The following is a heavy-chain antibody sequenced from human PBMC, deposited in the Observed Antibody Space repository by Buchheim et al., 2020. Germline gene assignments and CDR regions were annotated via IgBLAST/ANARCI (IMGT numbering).Heavy chain of an antibody. Sequence: QLQLQESGPGLVKPSETLSLTCTVSGGSISSSSYHWGWIRQPPGKGLEWIGMIYYSGPTYYSPSLKSRVTISVDKSKTQFSLKVNSVTVADTALYFCARFYGGSSDYWGQVTL. D-gene: IGHD1-26*01. V-gene: IGHV4-39*01. CDR3: ARFYGGSSDY. CDR1: GGSISSSSYH. CDR2: IYYSGPT. J-gene: IGHJ4*02.